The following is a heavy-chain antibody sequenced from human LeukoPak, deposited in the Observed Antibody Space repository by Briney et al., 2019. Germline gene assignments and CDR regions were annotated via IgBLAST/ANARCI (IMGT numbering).Heavy chain of an antibody. CDR2: IYSGGST. J-gene: IGHJ4*02. Sequence: GGSLRLSRAASGFTVSSNYMSWVRQAPGKGLEWVSVIYSGGSTYYADSVKGRFTISRDNSKNTLYLQMNSLRAEDTAVYYCARSLHNRALVYWGQGTLVTVSS. CDR3: ARSLHNRALVY. CDR1: GFTVSSNY. D-gene: IGHD2-21*01. V-gene: IGHV3-53*01.